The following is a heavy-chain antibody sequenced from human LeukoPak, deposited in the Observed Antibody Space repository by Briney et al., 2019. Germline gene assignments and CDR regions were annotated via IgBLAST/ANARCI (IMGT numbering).Heavy chain of an antibody. Sequence: PGGSLRLSCAASGFTFRSYSMNWVRLAPGKGLEWVSYISSGSSTIYYADSVKGRFTISRDNAKNSLYLQMNSLRDEDTAVYYCAKREGGSGSYRLYYFDYWGQGTLVTVSA. V-gene: IGHV3-48*02. CDR1: GFTFRSYS. J-gene: IGHJ4*02. D-gene: IGHD3-10*01. CDR3: AKREGGSGSYRLYYFDY. CDR2: ISSGSSTI.